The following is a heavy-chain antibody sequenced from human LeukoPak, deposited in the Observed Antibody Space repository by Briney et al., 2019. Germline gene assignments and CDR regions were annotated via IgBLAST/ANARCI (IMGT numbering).Heavy chain of an antibody. D-gene: IGHD2-2*01. CDR2: INPSGGST. CDR1: GGTFSSYA. J-gene: IGHJ4*02. CDR3: ARGTVVVPAAILRPPFDY. Sequence: ASVKVSCKASGGTFSSYAISWVRQAPGQGLEWMGIINPSGGSTSYAQKFQGRVTMTRDTSTSTVYMELSSLRSEDTAVYYCARGTVVVPAAILRPPFDYWGQGTLVTVSS. V-gene: IGHV1-46*01.